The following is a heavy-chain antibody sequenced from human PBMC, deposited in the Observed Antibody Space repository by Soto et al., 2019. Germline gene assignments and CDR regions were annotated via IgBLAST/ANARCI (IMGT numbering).Heavy chain of an antibody. V-gene: IGHV3-30-3*01. CDR3: ARGQQWLPPKYYYGMDV. D-gene: IGHD6-19*01. J-gene: IGHJ6*02. CDR1: GFTFSSYA. CDR2: ISYDGSNK. Sequence: QVQLVESGGGVVQPGRSLRLSCAASGFTFSSYAMHWVRQAPGKGLEWVAVISYDGSNKYYADSVKGRFTISRDNSKNTLYLQMNSLRAEDTAVYYCARGQQWLPPKYYYGMDVWGQGTTVTVSS.